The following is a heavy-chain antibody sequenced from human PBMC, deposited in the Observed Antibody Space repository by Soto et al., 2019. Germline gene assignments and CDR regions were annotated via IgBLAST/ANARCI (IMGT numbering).Heavy chain of an antibody. J-gene: IGHJ6*02. CDR1: GFTLTTYT. V-gene: IGHV3-23*01. CDR2: MNGAGTST. CDR3: ARGGADHYHYGMDV. Sequence: GGSLRLSCAASGFTLTTYTTSGVRQPPGKGLEWVSSMNGAGTSTSYSDSAKGRFTTSRDNSKNTLFLEMHSLRVEDTAVYYCARGGADHYHYGMDVWGQGTTVPVSS. D-gene: IGHD3-10*01.